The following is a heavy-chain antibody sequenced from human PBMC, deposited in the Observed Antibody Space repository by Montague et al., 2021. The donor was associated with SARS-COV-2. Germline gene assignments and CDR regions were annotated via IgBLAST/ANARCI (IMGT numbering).Heavy chain of an antibody. CDR1: GGSISSGGYY. V-gene: IGHV4-31*03. D-gene: IGHD3-22*01. J-gene: IGHJ3*02. CDR2: IYYSGST. Sequence: TLSLTCTVSGGSISSGGYYWSWIRQHPGKGLEWIGYIYYSGSTXYKPSVKSRVTLSVDTSKNQFSLKLSSVTAADTAVYYCARARITMIVVVNAFDIWGQGTLVTVSS. CDR3: ARARITMIVVVNAFDI.